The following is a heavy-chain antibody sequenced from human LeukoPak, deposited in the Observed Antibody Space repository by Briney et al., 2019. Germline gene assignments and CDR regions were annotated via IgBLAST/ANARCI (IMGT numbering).Heavy chain of an antibody. CDR3: ARDPDYYGSGSYP. V-gene: IGHV4-59*01. J-gene: IGHJ4*02. D-gene: IGHD3-10*01. CDR1: GGSISGYY. CDR2: IDYSGST. Sequence: PSETLSLTCSVSGGSISGYYWSWIRQPPGKGLEWIGYIDYSGSTNYDPSLKSRVAISVDTSKNKFSLKLSSVTAADTAVYYCARDPDYYGSGSYPWGQGTLVTVSS.